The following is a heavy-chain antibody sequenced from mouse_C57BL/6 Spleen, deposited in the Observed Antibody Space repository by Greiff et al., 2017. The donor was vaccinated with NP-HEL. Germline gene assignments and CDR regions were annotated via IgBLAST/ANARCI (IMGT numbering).Heavy chain of an antibody. Sequence: EVKLMESGGGLVQPGGSLSLSCAASGFTFTDYYMSWVRQPPGKALEWLGFIRNKANGYTTEYSASVKGRFTISRDNSQSILYLQMNALRAEDSATYYCARRGLLSYAMDYWGQGTSVTVSS. CDR1: GFTFTDYY. CDR2: IRNKANGYTT. V-gene: IGHV7-3*01. D-gene: IGHD1-1*01. CDR3: ARRGLLSYAMDY. J-gene: IGHJ4*01.